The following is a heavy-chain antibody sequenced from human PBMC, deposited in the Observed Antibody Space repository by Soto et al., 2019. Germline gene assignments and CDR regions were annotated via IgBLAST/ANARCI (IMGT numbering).Heavy chain of an antibody. V-gene: IGHV1-18*01. D-gene: IGHD1-26*01. J-gene: IGHJ6*02. Sequence: QVHLVQSGAELKKPGASVRVSCKASGYSFTRNGISWVRQAPGQGLEWMGRISAKNGDTNYAQKFQGRVIMTTDTATSTAYMELRSLRSDDTAVYYCVRDRDSDTWPSRDVWGQGTTVTVSS. CDR3: VRDRDSDTWPSRDV. CDR2: ISAKNGDT. CDR1: GYSFTRNG.